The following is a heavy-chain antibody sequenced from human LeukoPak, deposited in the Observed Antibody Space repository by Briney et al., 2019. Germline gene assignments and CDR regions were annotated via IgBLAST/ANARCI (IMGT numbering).Heavy chain of an antibody. Sequence: GGSLRLSCAVSGITLSNYGMSWVRQAPGKGLEWVAGISDSGGRTNYADSVKGRFTISRDNPKNTLYLQMNSLRAEDTAVYFCAKRGVVIRVILVGFHKEANYFDSWGQGTLVTVSS. CDR3: AKRGVVIRVILVGFHKEANYFDS. CDR2: ISDSGGRT. CDR1: GITLSNYG. D-gene: IGHD3-22*01. J-gene: IGHJ4*02. V-gene: IGHV3-23*01.